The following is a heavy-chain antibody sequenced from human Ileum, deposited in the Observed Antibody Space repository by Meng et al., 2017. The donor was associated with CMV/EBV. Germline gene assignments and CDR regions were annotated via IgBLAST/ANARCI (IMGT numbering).Heavy chain of an antibody. CDR1: GGSISSSTYD. D-gene: IGHD3-3*02. Sequence: QIDPRDTGPGLVKPSDSPSVTCTFSGGSISSSTYDWGYIRHSPGKGLEWIGSIYKSGSTYYNPSLKSRVTISVDTSKNQFSLKLNSVTAADTAVPHCVRQFWRGGTGWFDLWGHGTLVTVSS. CDR3: VRQFWRGGTGWFDL. J-gene: IGHJ5*02. V-gene: IGHV4-39*07. CDR2: IYKSGST.